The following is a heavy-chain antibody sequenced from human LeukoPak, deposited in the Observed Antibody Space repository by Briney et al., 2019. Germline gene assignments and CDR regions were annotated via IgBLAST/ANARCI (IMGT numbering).Heavy chain of an antibody. J-gene: IGHJ3*01. Sequence: GESLQISCDAAGSSITSYCIGCVRQMPGKGLEWTGIIYPGDAGPTYSPSFHGQVTISVDKSINTAYLQWSSLQASDTAMYYCGMSGDRVPLQDNVFDVWGQGTMVTVST. CDR2: IYPGDAGP. CDR3: GMSGDRVPLQDNVFDV. CDR1: GSSITSYC. D-gene: IGHD1-26*01. V-gene: IGHV5-51*01.